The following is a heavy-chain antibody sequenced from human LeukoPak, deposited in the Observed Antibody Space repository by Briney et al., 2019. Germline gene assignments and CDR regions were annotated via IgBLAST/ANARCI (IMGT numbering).Heavy chain of an antibody. Sequence: GGSLRLSCAASGFTFSSYAMHWVRQAPGKGLEWVAVISYDGSNKYYADSVKGRFTISRDNSKNTLYLQMNSLRAEDTAVYYCARDNSIRQQLVLSSLDYWGQGTLVTVSS. V-gene: IGHV3-30-3*01. CDR2: ISYDGSNK. D-gene: IGHD6-13*01. CDR1: GFTFSSYA. J-gene: IGHJ4*02. CDR3: ARDNSIRQQLVLSSLDY.